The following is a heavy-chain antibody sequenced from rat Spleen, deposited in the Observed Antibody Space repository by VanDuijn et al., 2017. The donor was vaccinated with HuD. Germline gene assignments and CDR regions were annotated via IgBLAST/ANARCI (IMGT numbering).Heavy chain of an antibody. CDR2: ISTSGGST. CDR1: GFTFSNYG. V-gene: IGHV5-27*01. J-gene: IGHJ2*01. Sequence: EVQLVESGGGLVQPGGSLRLSCAASGFTFSNYGMAWVRQAPTTGLEWVASISTSGGSTYYRDSVKGRFTISRDNAESTLYLQMDSLRSEDTATYYCTTTWNFDYWGQGVMVTVSS. CDR3: TTTWNFDY.